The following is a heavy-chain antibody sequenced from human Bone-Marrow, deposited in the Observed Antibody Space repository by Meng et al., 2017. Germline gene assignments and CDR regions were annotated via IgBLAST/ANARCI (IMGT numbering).Heavy chain of an antibody. D-gene: IGHD3-10*01. CDR3: ARVLRGWGYFDY. CDR1: GLSVGGSY. J-gene: IGHJ4*02. Sequence: EQAVEVGGGLRQAGGSLATALGACGLSVGGSYVGRLGQAPGKGPEWVSVIYSGGTTYYADSVKGRFTISTDNSRNTLYLQVNSLRAEDTAVYYCARVLRGWGYFDYWGQGTLVTVSS. V-gene: IGHV3-53*01. CDR2: IYSGGTT.